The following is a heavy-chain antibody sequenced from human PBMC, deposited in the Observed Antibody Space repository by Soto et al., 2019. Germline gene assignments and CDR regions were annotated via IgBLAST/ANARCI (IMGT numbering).Heavy chain of an antibody. D-gene: IGHD6-13*01. CDR3: AKETSRISSSWSLAFDI. Sequence: GGSLRLSCAASGFTFDDYAMHWVRQAPGKGLEWVSLISWDGGSTYYADSVKGRFTISRDNSKNSLYLQMNSLRAEDPALYYWAKETSRISSSWSLAFDIWGQGTMVTVSS. V-gene: IGHV3-43D*03. J-gene: IGHJ3*02. CDR1: GFTFDDYA. CDR2: ISWDGGST.